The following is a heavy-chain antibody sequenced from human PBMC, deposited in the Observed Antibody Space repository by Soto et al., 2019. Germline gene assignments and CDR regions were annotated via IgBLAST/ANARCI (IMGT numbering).Heavy chain of an antibody. V-gene: IGHV3-33*01. CDR1: GFTFGGFA. Sequence: GGSLNPSCEGLGFTFGGFAWHWAGRAPAKGVEWVAVIWYDGSNKYYADSVKGRFTISRDNSNNTLYLQMNSLRAEDTAVYYCARDFTYDFWSGYYLYYYYGMDVWGQGT. J-gene: IGHJ6*02. D-gene: IGHD3-3*01. CDR3: ARDFTYDFWSGYYLYYYYGMDV. CDR2: IWYDGSNK.